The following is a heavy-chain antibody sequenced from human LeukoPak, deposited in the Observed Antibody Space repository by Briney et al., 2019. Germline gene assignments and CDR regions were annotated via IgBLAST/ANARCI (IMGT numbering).Heavy chain of an antibody. J-gene: IGHJ6*03. V-gene: IGHV1-18*01. Sequence: ASVKVSCKASGYTFTSYGISWVRQAPGQGLEWMGWISAYNGNTNYAQKLQGRVTMTTDTSTSTAYMELSSLRSEDTAVYYCARGGYDFWSGLSFYYYYYYYMDVWGKGTTVTVSS. CDR2: ISAYNGNT. CDR1: GYTFTSYG. D-gene: IGHD3-3*01. CDR3: ARGGYDFWSGLSFYYYYYYYMDV.